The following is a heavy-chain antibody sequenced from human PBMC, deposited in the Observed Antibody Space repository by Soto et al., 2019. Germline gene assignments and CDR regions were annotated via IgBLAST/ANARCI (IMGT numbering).Heavy chain of an antibody. V-gene: IGHV4-31*03. CDR2: IYYSGST. D-gene: IGHD2-15*01. CDR3: ARVRYCSGGSCYPRFDP. Sequence: QVQLQESGPGLVKPSQTLSLTCTVSGGSISSGGYYWSWIRQHPGKGLEWIGYIYYSGSTYYNPSLKSRVTISVDTSKNQFSLKLSSVTAADTGVYYCARVRYCSGGSCYPRFDPWGQGTLVTVS. J-gene: IGHJ5*02. CDR1: GGSISSGGYY.